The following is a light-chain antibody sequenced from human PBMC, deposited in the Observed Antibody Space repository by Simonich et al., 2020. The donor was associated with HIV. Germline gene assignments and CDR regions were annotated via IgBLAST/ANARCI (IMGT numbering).Light chain of an antibody. CDR1: QSVSSN. J-gene: IGKJ2*01. CDR2: GAS. CDR3: QQYGTSRYT. V-gene: IGKV3-20*01. Sequence: EIVMTQSPATLFVSPGERATLSCRASQSVSSNLAWYQQKPGQSPRLLIYGASNRATGIPDRFSGSGSGTDFTLTISGLEPEDFAVYYCQQYGTSRYTFGQGTKLEIK.